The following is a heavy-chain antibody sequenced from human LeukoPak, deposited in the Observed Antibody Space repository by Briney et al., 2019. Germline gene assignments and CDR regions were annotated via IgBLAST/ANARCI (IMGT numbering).Heavy chain of an antibody. D-gene: IGHD5-12*01. CDR2: IIPIFGTA. V-gene: IGHV1-69*05. Sequence: GASVNVSCKASGGTFSSYAISWVRQAPGQGLEWMGGIIPIFGTANYAQKFQGRVTITTDESTSTAYMELSSLRSEDTAVYYCARETAYSGYDAYYFDYWGQGTLVTVSS. J-gene: IGHJ4*02. CDR3: ARETAYSGYDAYYFDY. CDR1: GGTFSSYA.